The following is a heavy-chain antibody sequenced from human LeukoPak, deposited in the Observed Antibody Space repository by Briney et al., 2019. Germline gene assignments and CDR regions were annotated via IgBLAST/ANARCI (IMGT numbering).Heavy chain of an antibody. Sequence: PGGSLRLFCSASGFTFNSYDMYWVRQAPGKGLEYVSAISSNGDTTYYADSVKGRFAISRDNSKDTLYLQMSSLRPEDTAVYYCVKSDSDYWGQGTLVTVSS. V-gene: IGHV3-64D*06. CDR2: ISSNGDTT. D-gene: IGHD3-22*01. CDR1: GFTFNSYD. CDR3: VKSDSDY. J-gene: IGHJ4*02.